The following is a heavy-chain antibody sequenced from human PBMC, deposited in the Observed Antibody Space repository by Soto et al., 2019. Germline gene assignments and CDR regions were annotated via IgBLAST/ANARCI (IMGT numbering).Heavy chain of an antibody. D-gene: IGHD3-22*01. CDR2: IYYSGST. CDR3: ARVGRLLPNYYYYYYGMDV. V-gene: IGHV4-30-4*01. Sequence: PSETLSLTCTVSGGSISSGDYYWSWIRQPPGKGLEWIGYIYYSGSTYYNPSLKSRVTISVDTSKNQFSLKLSSVTAADTAVYYCARVGRLLPNYYYYYYGMDVWGQGTTVTVSS. CDR1: GGSISSGDYY. J-gene: IGHJ6*02.